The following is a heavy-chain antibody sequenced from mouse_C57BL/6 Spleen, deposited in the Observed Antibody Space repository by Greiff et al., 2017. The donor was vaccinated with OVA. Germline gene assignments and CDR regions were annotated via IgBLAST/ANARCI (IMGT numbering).Heavy chain of an antibody. J-gene: IGHJ1*03. CDR2: IDPETGGT. CDR1: GYTFTDYE. D-gene: IGHD1-1*01. CDR3: TGAYGSSWYFDV. Sequence: VQLQQSGAELVRPGASVTLSCKASGYTFTDYEMHWVKQTPVHGLEWIGAIDPETGGTAYNQKFKGKAILTADKSSSTAYMELRSLTSEDSAVYYCTGAYGSSWYFDVWGTGTTVTVSS. V-gene: IGHV1-15*01.